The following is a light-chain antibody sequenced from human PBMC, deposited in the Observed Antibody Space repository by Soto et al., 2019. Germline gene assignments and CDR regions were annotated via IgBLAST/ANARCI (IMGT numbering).Light chain of an antibody. CDR3: QQYGSSIT. CDR2: GAS. Sequence: EIVLTQSPGTLSLSPGEVATLSCRASQSVTSSYLAWYQQKPGQAPRLLIYGASSRATGIPDRFSGSGSGRDFSLTISRLETADFAVYYCQQYGSSITFGQGTRLEIK. CDR1: QSVTSSY. V-gene: IGKV3-20*01. J-gene: IGKJ5*01.